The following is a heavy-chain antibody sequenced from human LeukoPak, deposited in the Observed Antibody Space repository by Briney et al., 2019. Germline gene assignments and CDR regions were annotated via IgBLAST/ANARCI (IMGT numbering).Heavy chain of an antibody. J-gene: IGHJ5*02. CDR1: GYTFTSYD. CDR2: MNPNSGNT. Sequence: GASVKVSCKASGYTFTSYDINWVRQATGQGLEWMGWMNPNSGNTGYAQKFQGRVTMTRNTSISTAYMELSSLRSEDTAVYYCARGLAYYDFWSGYQNWFDPWGQGTLVTVSS. V-gene: IGHV1-8*01. D-gene: IGHD3-3*01. CDR3: ARGLAYYDFWSGYQNWFDP.